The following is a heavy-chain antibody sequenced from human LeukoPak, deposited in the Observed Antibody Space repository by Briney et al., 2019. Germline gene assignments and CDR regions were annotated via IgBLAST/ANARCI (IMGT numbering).Heavy chain of an antibody. D-gene: IGHD1-26*01. J-gene: IGHJ3*02. CDR3: AKDRVGGSYYWFAFDI. V-gene: IGHV3-23*01. Sequence: PGGSLRLSCAASGFTFSSYAMSWVRQAPGKGLEWVSAISGSGGSTYYADSVKGRFTISRDNSKNTLYLQMNSLRAEDTAVYYCAKDRVGGSYYWFAFDIWGQGTMVTVSS. CDR2: ISGSGGST. CDR1: GFTFSSYA.